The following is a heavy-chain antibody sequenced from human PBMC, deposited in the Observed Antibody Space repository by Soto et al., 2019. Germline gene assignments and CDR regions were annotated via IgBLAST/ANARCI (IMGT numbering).Heavy chain of an antibody. CDR1: EFSFSTYN. CDR3: ARDPAADGYYGMDV. J-gene: IGHJ6*02. V-gene: IGHV3-21*01. Sequence: EVQLVESGGGLVKPGGSLRPSCVASEFSFSTYNMNWVRQAPGKGLEWVSFISSTRSHIHYADSVKGRFTISRDNAKNSLYLQMNSLRAEDTAVYYCARDPAADGYYGMDVWGQGTTVTVSS. CDR2: ISSTRSHI. D-gene: IGHD6-13*01.